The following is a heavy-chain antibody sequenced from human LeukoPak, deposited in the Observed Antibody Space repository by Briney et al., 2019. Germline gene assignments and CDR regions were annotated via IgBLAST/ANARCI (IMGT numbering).Heavy chain of an antibody. J-gene: IGHJ4*02. V-gene: IGHV3-30*03. CDR1: GFTFSSYG. CDR3: AAADRGELL. Sequence: GGSLRLSCAASGFTFSSYGMHWVRQAPGKGLEWVAVISYDGSNKYYADSVKGRFTISRDNSKNTLYLQMNSLRAEDTAVYYCAAADRGELLWGQGTLVTVSS. CDR2: ISYDGSNK. D-gene: IGHD1-26*01.